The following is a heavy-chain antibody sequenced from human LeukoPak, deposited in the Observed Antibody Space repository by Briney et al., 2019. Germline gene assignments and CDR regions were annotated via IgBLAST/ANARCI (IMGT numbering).Heavy chain of an antibody. Sequence: SETLSLTCAVYGGSFSGYYWSWIRQPPGKGLEWIGEINHSGSTNYNPSLKSRVTISVDTSKNQFSLKLSSVTAADTAVYYCARGDGKVNIAAAGTGPHWYFDLWGRGTLVTVSS. J-gene: IGHJ2*01. V-gene: IGHV4-34*01. CDR1: GGSFSGYY. D-gene: IGHD6-13*01. CDR2: INHSGST. CDR3: ARGDGKVNIAAAGTGPHWYFDL.